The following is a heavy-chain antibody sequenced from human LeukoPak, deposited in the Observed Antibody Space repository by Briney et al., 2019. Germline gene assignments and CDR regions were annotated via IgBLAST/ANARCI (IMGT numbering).Heavy chain of an antibody. J-gene: IGHJ4*02. Sequence: SETLSLTCTVSGGSISSYYWSWIRQPPGKGLEWIGYIYYSGSTIYNPSLKSRVTISVDTSKNQFSLKLSSVTAADTAVYYCARQGDYYDSSGYYYFDYWGQGTLVTVSS. V-gene: IGHV4-59*08. CDR3: ARQGDYYDSSGYYYFDY. CDR2: IYYSGST. D-gene: IGHD3-22*01. CDR1: GGSISSYY.